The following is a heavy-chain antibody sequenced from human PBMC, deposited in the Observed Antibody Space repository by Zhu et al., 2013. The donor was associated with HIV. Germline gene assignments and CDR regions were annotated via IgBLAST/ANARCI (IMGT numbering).Heavy chain of an antibody. Sequence: QVQLVQSGAEVKKPGASVKVSCKASGYTFTSYAMHWVRQAPGQRLEWMGWINAGNGNTKYSQKFQGRVTITRDTSASTAYMELSSLRSEDTAVYYCARWGRILVPRPEVGGPYGMDVVGPRDHGSPSP. J-gene: IGHJ6*02. D-gene: IGHD3-16*01. CDR1: GYTFTSYA. CDR3: ARWGRILVPRPEVGGPYGMDV. CDR2: INAGNGNT. V-gene: IGHV1-3*01.